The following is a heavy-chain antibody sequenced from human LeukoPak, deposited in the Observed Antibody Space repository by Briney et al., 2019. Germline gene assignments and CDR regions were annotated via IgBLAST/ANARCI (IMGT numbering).Heavy chain of an antibody. CDR1: GFTFTNYW. CDR2: ISGSGDTT. J-gene: IGHJ4*02. Sequence: PGGSLRLSCAVSGFTFTNYWMHWVRQVPGKGLEWVSAISGSGDTTYYADSVKGRFTISRDNSKNTLYLQMNSLRAEDTAVYYCAKDGKVLDYFDYWGQGTLVTVSS. CDR3: AKDGKVLDYFDY. V-gene: IGHV3-23*01. D-gene: IGHD1-1*01.